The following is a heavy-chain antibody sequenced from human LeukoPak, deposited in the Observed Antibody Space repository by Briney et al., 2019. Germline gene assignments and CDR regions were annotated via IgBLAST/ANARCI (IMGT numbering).Heavy chain of an antibody. CDR2: ISGSGGST. Sequence: GGSLRPSCAASGFTFSSYAMSWVRQAPGKGLEWVSAISGSGGSTYYADSVKGRFTISRDNSKNTLYLQMNSLRAEDTAVYYCAKDIDEGSGWNYWGQGTLVTVSS. V-gene: IGHV3-23*01. J-gene: IGHJ4*02. CDR3: AKDIDEGSGWNY. CDR1: GFTFSSYA. D-gene: IGHD6-19*01.